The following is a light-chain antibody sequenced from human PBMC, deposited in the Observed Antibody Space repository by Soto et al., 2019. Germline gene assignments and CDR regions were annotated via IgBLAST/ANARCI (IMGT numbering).Light chain of an antibody. CDR2: EVN. Sequence: QPVLTQPPSASGSPGQSVTISCTGTSSDVGAYNYVSWYQQHPGRAPKLLIFEVNKRPSGVPNRFSGSKSGNTASLTVSGLQGEDEADYYCSSYADSNDVLFGGGTKVTVL. CDR1: SSDVGAYNY. V-gene: IGLV2-8*01. J-gene: IGLJ2*01. CDR3: SSYADSNDVL.